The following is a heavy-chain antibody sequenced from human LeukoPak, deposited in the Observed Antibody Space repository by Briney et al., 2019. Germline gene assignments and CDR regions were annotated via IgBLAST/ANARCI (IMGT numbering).Heavy chain of an antibody. CDR2: INPNSGGT. V-gene: IGHV1-2*02. D-gene: IGHD3-22*01. CDR1: GFTFTGYY. J-gene: IGHJ6*02. Sequence: GASVKVSCKASGFTFTGYYMHWVRQAPGQGLEWMGWINPNSGGTNYAQKFQGRVTMTRDTSISTAYMELSRLRSDDTAAYYCARPGRTYYDSSGFGGYYGMDVWGQGTTVTVSS. CDR3: ARPGRTYYDSSGFGGYYGMDV.